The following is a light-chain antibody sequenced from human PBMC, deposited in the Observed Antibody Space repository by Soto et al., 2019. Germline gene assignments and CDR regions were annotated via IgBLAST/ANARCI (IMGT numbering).Light chain of an antibody. V-gene: IGLV2-11*01. Sequence: QPLLTPPRSVAGSPGQSVTISCTGTSSDVGAYNYVPWDQQHGGNAAKLMTYDVTKRPSGVPDCLSGCKPGNTASLPISRIQAKNEADYFCCSYVDNYSYVLGPGTKVT. CDR3: CSYVDNYSYV. J-gene: IGLJ1*01. CDR2: DVT. CDR1: SSDVGAYNY.